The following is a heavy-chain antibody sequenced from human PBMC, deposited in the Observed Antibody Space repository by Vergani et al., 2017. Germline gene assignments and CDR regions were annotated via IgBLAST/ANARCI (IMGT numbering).Heavy chain of an antibody. CDR2: INHSGST. J-gene: IGHJ6*02. D-gene: IGHD3-10*01. CDR3: ARGARLSQYYYGWGSNKGGYYDGMDV. CDR1: GGSFSGYY. V-gene: IGHV4-34*01. Sequence: QVQLQQWGAGLLKPSETLSLTFAVYGGSFSGYYWSWIRQPPGKGLEWIGEINHSGSTNYNPSLKSRVTISVDTAKHKFSLKLSSVTAADTAVYNWARGARLSQYYYGWGSNKGGYYDGMDVWGQGTTVTVSS.